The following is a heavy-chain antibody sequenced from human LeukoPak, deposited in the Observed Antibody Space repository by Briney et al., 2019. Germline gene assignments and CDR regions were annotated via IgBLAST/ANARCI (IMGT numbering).Heavy chain of an antibody. V-gene: IGHV1-2*02. Sequence: ASVKVSCKASGYTFTGYYMHWVRQAPGQGLEWMGWVNPNSGGTKYEEKFQGRVTMTRDTSISTAYMELSRLRSDDTAVYYCARVYDSSGYYKPSFDYWGQGSLVTVSS. D-gene: IGHD3-22*01. J-gene: IGHJ4*02. CDR3: ARVYDSSGYYKPSFDY. CDR1: GYTFTGYY. CDR2: VNPNSGGT.